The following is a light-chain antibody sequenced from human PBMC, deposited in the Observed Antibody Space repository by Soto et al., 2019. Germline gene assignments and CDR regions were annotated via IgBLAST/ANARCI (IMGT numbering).Light chain of an antibody. CDR3: QQYGSSPSIT. J-gene: IGKJ5*01. CDR1: QSVSSSY. V-gene: IGKV3-20*01. Sequence: EIVLTQSPGTLSLSPGERATLSCRASQSVSSSYLAWYQQKPGQAPRLLIYGASSRATGIPDRFSGSGSGTDFTLTISRLDAEDFAVYYCQQYGSSPSITFGQGTRLEIK. CDR2: GAS.